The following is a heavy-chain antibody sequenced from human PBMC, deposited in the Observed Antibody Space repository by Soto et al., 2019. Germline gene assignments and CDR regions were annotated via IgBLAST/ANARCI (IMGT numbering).Heavy chain of an antibody. Sequence: GGSLRLSCAASGFTFDDYAMHWVRQAPGKGLEWVSGISWNSGSIGYADSVKGRFTISRDNAKNSLYLQMNSLRAEDTALYYCAKDPNALQSDYYYMDVWGKGTTVTVSS. V-gene: IGHV3-9*01. D-gene: IGHD4-4*01. CDR1: GFTFDDYA. CDR3: AKDPNALQSDYYYMDV. CDR2: ISWNSGSI. J-gene: IGHJ6*03.